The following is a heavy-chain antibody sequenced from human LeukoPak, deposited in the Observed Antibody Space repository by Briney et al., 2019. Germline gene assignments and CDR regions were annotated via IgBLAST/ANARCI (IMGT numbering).Heavy chain of an antibody. V-gene: IGHV3-7*05. CDR3: ARAYGGNSDYYYYYGMDV. D-gene: IGHD4-23*01. CDR1: GFTFSSYW. CDR2: IKQDGSDK. Sequence: GGSLRLSCAASGFTFSSYWMSWVRQAPGKGLEWVANIKQDGSDKYYVDSVKGRFTISRDNSKNTLYLRMNSLRAEDTAVYYCARAYGGNSDYYYYYGMDVWGQGTTVTVSS. J-gene: IGHJ6*02.